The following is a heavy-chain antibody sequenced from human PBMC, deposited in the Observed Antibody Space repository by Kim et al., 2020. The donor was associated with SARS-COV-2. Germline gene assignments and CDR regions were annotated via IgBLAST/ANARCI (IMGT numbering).Heavy chain of an antibody. CDR2: INGGNGNT. V-gene: IGHV1-3*01. CDR1: GYTFDTFS. D-gene: IGHD3-10*01. Sequence: ASVKVSCKASGYTFDTFSLYWLRQAPGKRFEWMGWINGGNGNTRNSQNFQGRVTFTRDTSATTAYMELTSLTFKDKAVYYCAREGSGSHNWLDPWGQGTLVTVSS. CDR3: AREGSGSHNWLDP. J-gene: IGHJ5*02.